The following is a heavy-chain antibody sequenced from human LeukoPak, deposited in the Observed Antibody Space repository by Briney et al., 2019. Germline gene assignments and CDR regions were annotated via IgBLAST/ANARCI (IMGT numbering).Heavy chain of an antibody. CDR3: IRKGGPTLDY. CDR1: GFTFGDYA. J-gene: IGHJ4*02. D-gene: IGHD3-16*01. Sequence: GGSLRLSRTASGFTFGDYAMSWVRQAPGKGLEWVGFIRSKAYGGTKEYAASVKGRFTILKNDSKSMSYLQMDILKTEDTAVYYCIRKGGPTLDYWGQGTLGTVS. CDR2: IRSKAYGGTK. V-gene: IGHV3-49*04.